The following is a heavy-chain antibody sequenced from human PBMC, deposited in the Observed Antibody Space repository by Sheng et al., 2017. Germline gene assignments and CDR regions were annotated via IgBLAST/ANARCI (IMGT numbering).Heavy chain of an antibody. CDR3: ARGRWLHSRSYYFDS. D-gene: IGHD6-19*01. V-gene: IGHV3-48*03. Sequence: EVQLVESGGRLVQPGGSLRLSCVASGFSFKDYEMNWVRQAPGRGLEWLSYITTSGNMIKYADSVKGRFAISRDDAKNTLNLQMTGLRVEDTAVYYCARGRWLHSRSYYFDSWGQGTLVTVYS. J-gene: IGHJ4*02. CDR2: ITTSGNMI. CDR1: GFSFKDYE.